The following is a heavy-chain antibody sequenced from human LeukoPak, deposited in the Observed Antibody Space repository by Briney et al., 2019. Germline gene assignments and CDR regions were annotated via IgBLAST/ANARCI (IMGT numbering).Heavy chain of an antibody. V-gene: IGHV4-59*01. Sequence: PSETLSLTCTASGGSISSYYWSWIRQPPGKGLEWIGYIYYSGSTNYNPSLKSRVTISVDTSKNQFSLKLSSVTAADTAVYYCAREWRGRYYYYYMDVWGKGTTVTVSS. CDR2: IYYSGST. CDR1: GGSISSYY. J-gene: IGHJ6*03. D-gene: IGHD2-15*01. CDR3: AREWRGRYYYYYMDV.